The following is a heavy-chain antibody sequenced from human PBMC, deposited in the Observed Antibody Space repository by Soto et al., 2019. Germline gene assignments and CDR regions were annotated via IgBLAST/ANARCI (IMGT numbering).Heavy chain of an antibody. D-gene: IGHD2-15*01. CDR1: GGTFSSYA. CDR3: ARVTGGNGWFDP. CDR2: IIPIFVTA. J-gene: IGHJ5*02. V-gene: IGHV1-69*01. Sequence: QVQLVQSGAEVKKPGASVKVSCKASGGTFSSYAISWVRQAPGQGLEWMGGIIPIFVTANYAKKFQGRVTITADESTSTAYMELSSLRSEDTAVYYCARVTGGNGWFDPWGQGTLVTVSS.